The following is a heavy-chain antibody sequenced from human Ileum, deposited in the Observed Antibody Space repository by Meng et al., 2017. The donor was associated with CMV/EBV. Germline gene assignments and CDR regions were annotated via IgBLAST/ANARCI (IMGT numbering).Heavy chain of an antibody. CDR2: VTGSGDII. V-gene: IGHV3-11*01. CDR3: ARGNYGFDY. D-gene: IGHD4-17*01. CDR1: GFPFGAYY. Sequence: LCLACASSGFPFGAYYRTWVRQAPGKGLEWVSYVTGSGDIICYADSVKGRFTISRDNAKSSLYLEINSLRAEDTAVYYCARGNYGFDYWGQGTLVTVSS. J-gene: IGHJ4*02.